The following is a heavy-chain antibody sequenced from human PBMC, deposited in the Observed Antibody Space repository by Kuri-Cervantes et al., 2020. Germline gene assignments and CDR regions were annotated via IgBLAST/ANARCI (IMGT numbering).Heavy chain of an antibody. Sequence: SETLSLTCTVSGGSISSSSYYWGWIRQPPGKGLEWIGSIYYSGSTCYNPSLKSRVTISVDTSKNQFSLKLSSVTAADTAVYYCARAARSSGTYYNWFDPWGQGTLVTVSS. CDR3: ARAARSSGTYYNWFDP. CDR2: IYYSGST. V-gene: IGHV4-39*07. J-gene: IGHJ5*02. D-gene: IGHD3-22*01. CDR1: GGSISSSSYY.